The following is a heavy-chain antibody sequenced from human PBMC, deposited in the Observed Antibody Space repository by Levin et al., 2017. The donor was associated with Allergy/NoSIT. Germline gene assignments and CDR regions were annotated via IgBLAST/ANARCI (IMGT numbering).Heavy chain of an antibody. V-gene: IGHV3-53*01. J-gene: IGHJ6*03. CDR1: GISVSGHY. CDR3: ARVRYEHYYYYYYMDV. D-gene: IGHD1-1*01. CDR2: IYPGSST. Sequence: GESLKISCAVSGISVSGHYMSWVRQAPGKGLDWVSVIYPGSSTYYPDSVKGRFSISRDNSRNTLYLQMNSLRAEDTAVYYCARVRYEHYYYYYYMDVWGKGTTVTVSS.